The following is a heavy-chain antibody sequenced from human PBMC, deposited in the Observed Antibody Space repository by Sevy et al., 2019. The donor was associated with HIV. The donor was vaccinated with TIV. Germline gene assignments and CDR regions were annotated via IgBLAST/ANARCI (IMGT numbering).Heavy chain of an antibody. CDR3: XXVXXXXXTXDCYHRFDY. J-gene: IGHJ4*02. CDR2: ISYSGTNK. CDR1: GFTFTLYA. Sequence: GGSLRLSCAASGFTFTLYAIHWVRQAPGKGLEWVALISYSGTNKYYADSVKGRFTISRDDSKNTAYLQMNNLRTDDXXXXXXXXVXXXXXTXDCYHRFDYWGQGTQVTVSS. D-gene: IGHD2-21*02. V-gene: IGHV3-30-3*01.